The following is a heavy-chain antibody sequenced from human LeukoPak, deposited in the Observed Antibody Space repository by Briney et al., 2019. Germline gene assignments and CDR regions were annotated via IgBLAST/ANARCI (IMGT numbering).Heavy chain of an antibody. CDR1: GFTFSSYG. Sequence: GGSLRLSCAASGFTFSSYGMHWVCKAPGKGLGWVAVISYDVGSRYYADSVNGRFTISRDNSKNTLYLQMNSLRAEDTAVYYCAKGSSGWYLYYFDYWGQGTLVTVSS. CDR2: ISYDVGSR. J-gene: IGHJ4*02. V-gene: IGHV3-30*18. CDR3: AKGSSGWYLYYFDY. D-gene: IGHD6-19*01.